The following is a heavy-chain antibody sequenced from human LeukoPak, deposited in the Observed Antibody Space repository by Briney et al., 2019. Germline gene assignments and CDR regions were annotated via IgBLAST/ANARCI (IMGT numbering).Heavy chain of an antibody. CDR3: ARADEIRGYSYGP. V-gene: IGHV1-2*02. CDR1: GYTFTSYY. CDR2: INPNSGGT. Sequence: ASVKVSCKASGYTFTSYYMHWVRQAPGQGLEWMGWINPNSGGTNYAQKFQGRVTMTRDTSISTAYMELSRLRSDDTAVYYCARADEIRGYSYGPWGQGTLVTVSS. D-gene: IGHD5-18*01. J-gene: IGHJ5*02.